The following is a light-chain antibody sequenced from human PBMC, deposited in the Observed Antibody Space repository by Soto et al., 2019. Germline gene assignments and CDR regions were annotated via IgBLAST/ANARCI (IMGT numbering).Light chain of an antibody. J-gene: IGKJ4*01. V-gene: IGKV1-5*01. Sequence: DIQMTQSPSTLSASVEARVTITCRASQSISHFLAWYQQKPGKAPKLLIYTASSLQSGVPSRFSGSGSGTEFTLTISSLQPDDFATYYCQQIETYPRPLTFGGGPRWIS. CDR3: QQIETYPRPLT. CDR1: QSISHF. CDR2: TAS.